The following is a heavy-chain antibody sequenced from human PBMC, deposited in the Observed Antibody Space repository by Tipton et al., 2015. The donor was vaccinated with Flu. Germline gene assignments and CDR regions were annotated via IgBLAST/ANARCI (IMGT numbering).Heavy chain of an antibody. D-gene: IGHD3-16*01. CDR3: VRKGFGDH. CDR1: GFNFGDYW. V-gene: IGHV3-7*01. J-gene: IGHJ4*02. Sequence: SLRLSCAASGFNFGDYWMAWVRQAPGKGLEWVANIKPDESERYYVDSVKGRFTISRDSARDSLFLQMDSLRDEDTAVYYCVRKGFGDHWGQGTLVTVSS. CDR2: IKPDESER.